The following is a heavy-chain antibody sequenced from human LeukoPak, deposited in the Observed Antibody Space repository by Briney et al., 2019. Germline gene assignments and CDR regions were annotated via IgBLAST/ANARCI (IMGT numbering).Heavy chain of an antibody. V-gene: IGHV4-4*02. CDR2: IYHSGST. D-gene: IGHD5-18*01. J-gene: IGHJ4*02. CDR3: ARLQIQLWPRIDY. CDR1: GGSISSSNW. Sequence: KPSETLSLTCAVSGGSISSSNWWSWVRQPPGKGLEWIGEIYHSGSTNYNPSLKSRVTISVDKSKNQFSLKLSSVTAADTAVYYCARLQIQLWPRIDYWGQGTLVTVSS.